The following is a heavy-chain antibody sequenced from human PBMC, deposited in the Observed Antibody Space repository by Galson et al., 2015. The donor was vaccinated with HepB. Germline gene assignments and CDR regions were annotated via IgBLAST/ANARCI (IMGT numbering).Heavy chain of an antibody. CDR3: ASGGRIAVAGADYFDY. CDR2: ISSSSSYI. Sequence: SLRLSCAASGFTFSSYSMNWVRQAPGKGLEWVSSISSSSSYIYYADSVKGRFTISRDNAKNSLYLQMNSLRAEDTAVYYCASGGRIAVAGADYFDYWGQGTLVTVSS. V-gene: IGHV3-21*01. D-gene: IGHD6-19*01. J-gene: IGHJ4*02. CDR1: GFTFSSYS.